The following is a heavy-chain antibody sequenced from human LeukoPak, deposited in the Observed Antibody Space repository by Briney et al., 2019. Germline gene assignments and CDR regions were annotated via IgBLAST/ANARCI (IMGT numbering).Heavy chain of an antibody. D-gene: IGHD5-12*01. J-gene: IGHJ4*02. V-gene: IGHV4-59*01. CDR3: ARVTYEVSYFDY. Sequence: SETLSLTCTVSGGSISSYYWSWIRQPPGKGLEWIGYIYYSGSTNYNPSLKSRVTISVDTSKNQFSLKLSSVTAADTAAYYCARVTYEVSYFDYWGQGTLVTVSS. CDR2: IYYSGST. CDR1: GGSISSYY.